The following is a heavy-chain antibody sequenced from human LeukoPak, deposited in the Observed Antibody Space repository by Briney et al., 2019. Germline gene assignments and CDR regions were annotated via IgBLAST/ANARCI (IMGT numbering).Heavy chain of an antibody. Sequence: ASVKVSCKASGYTFTGYDINWVRQATGQGLEWMGWMNPNSGNTGYAQKFQGRVTMTRNTSISTAYMELSSLRSEDTAVYYCARGRYVILMLSHTSNWFDPWGQGTLVTVSS. CDR1: GYTFTGYD. J-gene: IGHJ5*02. D-gene: IGHD2-8*01. V-gene: IGHV1-8*01. CDR3: ARGRYVILMLSHTSNWFDP. CDR2: MNPNSGNT.